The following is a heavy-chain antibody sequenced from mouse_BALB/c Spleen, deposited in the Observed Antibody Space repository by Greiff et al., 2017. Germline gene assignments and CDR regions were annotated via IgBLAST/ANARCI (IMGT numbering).Heavy chain of an antibody. CDR1: GFNITDYY. J-gene: IGHJ4*01. Sequence: VLLQQSGAELVRPGASVKLSCKASGFNITDYYMHWVKQRPEQSLEWIGWIDPENGNTIYDPKFQGKASITADTSSNTAYLQLSSLTSEDTAVYYDTGIYYGSGDVYDYAMDYWGQGTSVTVSS. D-gene: IGHD2-2*01. CDR2: IDPENGNT. CDR3: TGIYYGSGDVYDYAMDY. V-gene: IGHV14-1*02.